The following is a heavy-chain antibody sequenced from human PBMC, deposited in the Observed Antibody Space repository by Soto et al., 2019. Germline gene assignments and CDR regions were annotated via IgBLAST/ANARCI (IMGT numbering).Heavy chain of an antibody. CDR1: GFTFSSYA. CDR3: ARDGYYYDSRGRHQFIDY. V-gene: IGHV3-30-3*01. CDR2: ISYDGSNK. Sequence: PGGSLRLSCAASGFTFSSYAMHWFRQAPGKGLEWVAVISYDGSNKYYADSVKGRFTISRDNSKNTLYLQMNRLRAEDTAVYYCARDGYYYDSRGRHQFIDYWGQGTLVTVSS. J-gene: IGHJ4*02. D-gene: IGHD3-22*01.